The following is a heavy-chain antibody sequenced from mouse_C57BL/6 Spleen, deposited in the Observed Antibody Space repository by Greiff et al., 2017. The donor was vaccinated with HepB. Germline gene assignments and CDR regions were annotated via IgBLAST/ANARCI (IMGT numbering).Heavy chain of an antibody. V-gene: IGHV1-55*01. J-gene: IGHJ3*01. D-gene: IGHD2-4*01. CDR3: AIGPIYYDYDGFAY. Sequence: VQLQQPGAELVKPGASVKMSCKASGYTFTSYWITWVKQRPGQGLEWIGDIYPGSGSTNYNEKFKSKATLTVDTSSSTAYMQLSSLTSEDSAVYYCAIGPIYYDYDGFAYWGQVTLVTVSA. CDR1: GYTFTSYW. CDR2: IYPGSGST.